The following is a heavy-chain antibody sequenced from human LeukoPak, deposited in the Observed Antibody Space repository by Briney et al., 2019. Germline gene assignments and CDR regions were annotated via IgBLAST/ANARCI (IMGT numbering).Heavy chain of an antibody. V-gene: IGHV1-18*01. Sequence: VASVKVSCKASGYTFTSYGISWVRQAPGQGLEWMGWISAYNGNTNYAQKLQGRVTMTTDTSTRTAYMELRSLRSDDTAVYYCARGVYYDRSGYYNMDVWGQGTTVAVSS. CDR1: GYTFTSYG. J-gene: IGHJ6*02. D-gene: IGHD3-22*01. CDR2: ISAYNGNT. CDR3: ARGVYYDRSGYYNMDV.